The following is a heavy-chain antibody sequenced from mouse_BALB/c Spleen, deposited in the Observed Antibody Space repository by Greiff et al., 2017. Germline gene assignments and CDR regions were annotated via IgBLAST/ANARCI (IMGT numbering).Heavy chain of an antibody. CDR3: AREGRYDGSLFAY. V-gene: IGHV5-15*02. Sequence: EVQLQESGGGLVQPGGSRKLSCAASGFTFSDYGMAWVRQAPGKGPEWVAFISNLAYSIYYADTVTGRFTISRENAKNTLYLEMSSLRSEDTAMYYCAREGRYDGSLFAYWGQGSLVTVSA. CDR1: GFTFSDYG. CDR2: ISNLAYSI. J-gene: IGHJ3*01. D-gene: IGHD2-14*01.